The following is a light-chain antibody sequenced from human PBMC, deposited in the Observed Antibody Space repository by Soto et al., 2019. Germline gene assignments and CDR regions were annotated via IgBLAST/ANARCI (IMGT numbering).Light chain of an antibody. CDR3: QQRSNWPPYMYT. CDR1: QSVSSY. V-gene: IGKV3-11*01. Sequence: EIVLTQSPATLSLSPGERATLSCGASQSVSSYLAWYQQKPGQAPRLLIYDASNRATGIPARFSGSGSGTDFTLTISSLEPEDFAVYYCQQRSNWPPYMYTFGQGTKLEIK. J-gene: IGKJ2*01. CDR2: DAS.